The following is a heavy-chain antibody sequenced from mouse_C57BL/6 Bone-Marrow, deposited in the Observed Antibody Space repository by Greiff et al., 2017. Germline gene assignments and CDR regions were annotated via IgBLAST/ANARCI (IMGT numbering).Heavy chain of an antibody. CDR2: ISSGGSYT. CDR1: GFTFSSYG. CDR3: ARQGYYGSSYYYWYFDV. D-gene: IGHD1-1*01. Sequence: EVMLVESGGDLVKPGGSLKLSCAASGFTFSSYGMSWVRQTPDKRLEWVATISSGGSYTYYPDSVKGRFTISRDNAKNTLYLQMSSLKSEDTAMYYCARQGYYGSSYYYWYFDVWGTGTTVTVSS. V-gene: IGHV5-6*01. J-gene: IGHJ1*03.